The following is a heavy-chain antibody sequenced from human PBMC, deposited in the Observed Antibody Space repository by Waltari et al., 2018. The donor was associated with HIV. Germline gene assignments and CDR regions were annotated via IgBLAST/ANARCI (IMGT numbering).Heavy chain of an antibody. CDR1: GGSFTSYS. Sequence: QVQLVHSGAEVRTPGSSVKLSCKASGGSFTSYSINWGRQAPGQGLEWMGRVIPMSGTTNKAQKFQGRVTITADKSTTTSYMELTSLRTEDTAVYYCASARETMGVDFDFWGQGTLVAVSS. CDR3: ASARETMGVDFDF. J-gene: IGHJ4*02. D-gene: IGHD3-10*01. CDR2: VIPMSGTT. V-gene: IGHV1-69*08.